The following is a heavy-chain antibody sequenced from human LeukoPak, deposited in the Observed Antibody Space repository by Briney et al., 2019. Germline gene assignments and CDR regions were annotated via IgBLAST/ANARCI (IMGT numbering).Heavy chain of an antibody. V-gene: IGHV4-39*01. Sequence: SETLSLTCTVSGGSISSSSSYWGWIRQPPGKGLEWIGSFYYGGSTYYNPSLKSRVTISVDMSKNEFSLKLSSVTAADTAVYYCARRLGLYGSGNGVDYWGQGALVTVSS. D-gene: IGHD3-10*01. CDR1: GGSISSSSSY. CDR2: FYYGGST. J-gene: IGHJ4*02. CDR3: ARRLGLYGSGNGVDY.